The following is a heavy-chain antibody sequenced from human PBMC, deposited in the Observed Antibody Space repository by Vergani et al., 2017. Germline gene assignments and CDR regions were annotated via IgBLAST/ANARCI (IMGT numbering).Heavy chain of an antibody. J-gene: IGHJ4*02. V-gene: IGHV4-59*12. CDR2: IYYSGST. Sequence: QVQLQESGPGLVKPSETLSLTCTVSGGSISSYYWSWIRQPPGKGLEWIGYIYYSGSTNYNPSLKSRVTISVDTSKNQFSLKLSSVTAADTAVYYCARSRRNYYDSSGYYHASARRYYFDYWGQGTLVTVSS. CDR1: GGSISSYY. D-gene: IGHD3-22*01. CDR3: ARSRRNYYDSSGYYHASARRYYFDY.